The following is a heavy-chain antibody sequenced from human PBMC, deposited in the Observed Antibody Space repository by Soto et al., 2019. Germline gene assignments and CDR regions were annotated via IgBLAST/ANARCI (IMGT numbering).Heavy chain of an antibody. V-gene: IGHV1-18*01. CDR3: ARGLGYSGYDFYY. J-gene: IGHJ4*02. CDR2: ISAYNGNT. CDR1: GYNFTQYC. D-gene: IGHD5-12*01. Sequence: GGPVKGSCKASGYNFTQYCIHWVRQAPGQGLEWMGWISAYNGNTNYAQKLQGRVTMTTDTSTSTAYMELRSLRSDDTAVYYCARGLGYSGYDFYYWGQGTLVTVSS.